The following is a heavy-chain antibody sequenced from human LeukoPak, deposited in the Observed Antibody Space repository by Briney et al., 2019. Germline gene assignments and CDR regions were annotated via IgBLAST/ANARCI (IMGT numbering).Heavy chain of an antibody. CDR2: IRGGGAVP. CDR1: GFTLSSYQ. Sequence: GGSLRLSCVASGFTLSSYQMHWVRQAPGKGPEWVSYIRGGGAVPHYADSVKGRFTISRDNSNNILYLQMSSLRAEDTALYYCAKCEDSYGNDALDIWGQGTMVTVSS. V-gene: IGHV3-23*01. CDR3: AKCEDSYGNDALDI. D-gene: IGHD5-18*01. J-gene: IGHJ3*02.